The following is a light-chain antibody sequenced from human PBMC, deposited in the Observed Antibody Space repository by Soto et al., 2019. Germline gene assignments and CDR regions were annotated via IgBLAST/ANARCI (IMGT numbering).Light chain of an antibody. Sequence: EIVLTQSPGTLSLSPGERATLSCRASQSVSSNFLAWYQQKPGQAPRLLIYGASNRATGIPDSFSGSGSGTDFTLTISRLEAEDFAVYYCQQYGGSPETFGQGTKVEIK. CDR3: QQYGGSPET. CDR1: QSVSSNF. J-gene: IGKJ1*01. CDR2: GAS. V-gene: IGKV3-20*01.